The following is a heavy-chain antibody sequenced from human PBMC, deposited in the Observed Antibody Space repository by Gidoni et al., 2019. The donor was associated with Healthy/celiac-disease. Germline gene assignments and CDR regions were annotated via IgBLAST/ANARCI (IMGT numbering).Heavy chain of an antibody. D-gene: IGHD2-2*02. CDR3: AKARAGIAWLLYRLSFDY. CDR1: GFTFSSYA. J-gene: IGHJ4*02. Sequence: EVQLLESGGGLVQPGGSLRLSCAASGFTFSSYAMSWVRQAPGKGLEWVSAISGSGGSTYYADSVKGRFTISRDNSKNTLYLQMNSLRAEDTAVYYCAKARAGIAWLLYRLSFDYWGQGTLVTVSS. V-gene: IGHV3-23*01. CDR2: ISGSGGST.